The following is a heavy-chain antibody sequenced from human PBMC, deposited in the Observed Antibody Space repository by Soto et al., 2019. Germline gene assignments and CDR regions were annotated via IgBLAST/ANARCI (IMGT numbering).Heavy chain of an antibody. CDR2: VYTPDDT. D-gene: IGHD3-10*01. CDR1: GASIRNYH. J-gene: IGHJ6*02. V-gene: IGHV4-4*08. Sequence: SETLSLTCKVSGASIRNYHWLCIRNLAGKGLEGIGYVYTPDDTRYNSSLKSRLTVSVDTSKSHFYRWLSSVTAADAALYICGRSAGHPGDFFYYTGMDVWGQVTTVTVAS. CDR3: GRSAGHPGDFFYYTGMDV.